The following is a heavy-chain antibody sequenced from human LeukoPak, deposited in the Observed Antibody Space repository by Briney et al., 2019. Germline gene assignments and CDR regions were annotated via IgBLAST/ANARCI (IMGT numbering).Heavy chain of an antibody. CDR3: ARRGRVAGIDY. J-gene: IGHJ4*02. D-gene: IGHD6-19*01. V-gene: IGHV4-39*01. CDR2: IYYIGST. Sequence: SETLSLTCTVSGGSISSSSYYWGWIRQPPGKGLEWIGSIYYIGSTYYNLSLKSRVTISVDTSKNQFSLKLSSVTAADTAVYYCARRGRVAGIDYWGQGTLVTVSS. CDR1: GGSISSSSYY.